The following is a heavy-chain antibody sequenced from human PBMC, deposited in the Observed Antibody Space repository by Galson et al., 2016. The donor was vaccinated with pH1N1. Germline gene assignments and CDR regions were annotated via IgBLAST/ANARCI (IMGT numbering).Heavy chain of an antibody. Sequence: SVKVSCKAYDYTFTSYAITWVRQAPGQGLEWMGSISGYNGNANYAQNVQGRVTLSTDKSTGTAYMELRSLPSDDTAVYYCARGDYVGYFVDQWGQGTLVAVSS. V-gene: IGHV1-18*01. J-gene: IGHJ4*02. CDR1: DYTFTSYA. CDR3: ARGDYVGYFVDQ. D-gene: IGHD4-23*01. CDR2: ISGYNGNA.